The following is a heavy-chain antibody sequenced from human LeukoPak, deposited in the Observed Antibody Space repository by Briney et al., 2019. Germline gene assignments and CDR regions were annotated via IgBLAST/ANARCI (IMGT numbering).Heavy chain of an antibody. Sequence: GGSLRLSCAASGFTFSSYAMSWVRQAPGQGLEWVGLIKSNTDGGTTDYAAPVKGRFTISRDDSKNTLYLQMNSLKIEDTAVYYCSRTSGGPWVWGQGTMVTVSS. CDR2: IKSNTDGGTT. V-gene: IGHV3-15*01. CDR3: SRTSGGPWV. CDR1: GFTFSSYA. J-gene: IGHJ3*01. D-gene: IGHD2-8*02.